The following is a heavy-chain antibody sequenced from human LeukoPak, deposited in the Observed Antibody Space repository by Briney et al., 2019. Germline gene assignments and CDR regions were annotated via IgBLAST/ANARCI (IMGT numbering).Heavy chain of an antibody. V-gene: IGHV3-9*01. CDR1: GFTFDDYA. J-gene: IGHJ4*02. Sequence: GGSLRLSCAASGFTFDDYAMHWVRQAPGKGLEWVSGISWNSGSIGYADSVKGRFTISRGNAKNSLYLQMNSLRAEDTALYYCAKVYDVLTGFDYWGQGTLVTVSS. D-gene: IGHD3-9*01. CDR3: AKVYDVLTGFDY. CDR2: ISWNSGSI.